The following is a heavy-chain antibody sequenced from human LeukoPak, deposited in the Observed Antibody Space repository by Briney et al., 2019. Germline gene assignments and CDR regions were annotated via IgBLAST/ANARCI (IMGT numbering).Heavy chain of an antibody. Sequence: SETLSLTCAVYGGSFSGYYWSWIRQPPGKGLEWIGEINHSGSTNYNPSLKSRVTISVDTSKNQFSLKLSSVTAADTAVYYCAKGSKTVVFTRDHYMDVWGKGTTVTISS. CDR1: GGSFSGYY. V-gene: IGHV4-34*01. J-gene: IGHJ6*03. CDR2: INHSGST. CDR3: AKGSKTVVFTRDHYMDV. D-gene: IGHD2-15*01.